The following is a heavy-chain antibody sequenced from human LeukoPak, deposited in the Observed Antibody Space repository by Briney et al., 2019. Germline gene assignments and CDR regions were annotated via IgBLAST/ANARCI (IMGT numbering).Heavy chain of an antibody. CDR2: TSSSGSMI. Sequence: GGSLRLSCAASGFTFSSYEMNWVRQAPGKGLEWVSYTSSSGSMIFYADSVKGRFTISRDNAKNSLYLQMNSLRAEDTAVYYCARVSGVVTAPQYFQHWGQGALVTVSS. D-gene: IGHD2-21*02. J-gene: IGHJ1*01. CDR1: GFTFSSYE. CDR3: ARVSGVVTAPQYFQH. V-gene: IGHV3-48*03.